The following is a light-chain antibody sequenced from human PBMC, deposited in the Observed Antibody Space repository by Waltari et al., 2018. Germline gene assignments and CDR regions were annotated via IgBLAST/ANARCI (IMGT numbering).Light chain of an antibody. CDR2: DDS. V-gene: IGLV1-40*01. Sequence: QSVLTQPPSVSGAAGQRVTITCPGSSFNSGSLYNVHWYQQVPGTAPKLLIYDDSHRPSGVPDRFSGSKSGTSASLAITGLQAEDEAEYFCQSYDSGLNGLFFGGGTKVTVL. CDR1: SFNSGSLYN. CDR3: QSYDSGLNGLF. J-gene: IGLJ2*01.